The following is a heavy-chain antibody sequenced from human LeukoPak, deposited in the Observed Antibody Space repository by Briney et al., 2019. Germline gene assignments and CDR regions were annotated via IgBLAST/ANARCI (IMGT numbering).Heavy chain of an antibody. V-gene: IGHV3-30*02. Sequence: GGSLRLSCEASGFTFSSFGMHWVRQAPGKGLEGVAFIRNDGSKKYYADSVKGRFTISRDNSKNTLYLQMNSLRAEDTAVYYCAKGSGSSLDIDYWGQGTLVTVSS. CDR3: AKGSGSSLDIDY. CDR1: GFTFSSFG. CDR2: IRNDGSKK. J-gene: IGHJ4*02. D-gene: IGHD5-18*01.